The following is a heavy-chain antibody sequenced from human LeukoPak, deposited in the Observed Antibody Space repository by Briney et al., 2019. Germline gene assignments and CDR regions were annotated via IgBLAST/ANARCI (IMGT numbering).Heavy chain of an antibody. V-gene: IGHV3-7*01. D-gene: IGHD3-16*02. Sequence: PGGSLRLSCAASGFTFSSYWMSWVRQAPGKGLEWVANIKQDGSEKYYVDSVKGRFTISRDNAKNSLYLQMNSLRAEDTAVYYCARDFLIPVIYYYYYYGMDVWGQGTTVTVSS. CDR1: GFTFSSYW. CDR2: IKQDGSEK. CDR3: ARDFLIPVIYYYYYYGMDV. J-gene: IGHJ6*02.